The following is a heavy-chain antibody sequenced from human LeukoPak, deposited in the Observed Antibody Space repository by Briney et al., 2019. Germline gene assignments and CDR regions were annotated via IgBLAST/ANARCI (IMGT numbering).Heavy chain of an antibody. Sequence: GGSLRLSWAAAAFTFSTYTMNWVRQAPGKGLEWVSGITGSGGSTYYADSVKGRLTISRDNAKNSLYLQMNSLRAEDTAVYYCAREPTYYYDSSGYYSAFDIWGQGTMVTVSS. CDR3: AREPTYYYDSSGYYSAFDI. D-gene: IGHD3-22*01. CDR1: AFTFSTYT. CDR2: ITGSGGST. J-gene: IGHJ3*02. V-gene: IGHV3-21*01.